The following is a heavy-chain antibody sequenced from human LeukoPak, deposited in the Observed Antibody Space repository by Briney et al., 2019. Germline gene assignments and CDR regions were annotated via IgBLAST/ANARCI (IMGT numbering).Heavy chain of an antibody. D-gene: IGHD2-2*01. V-gene: IGHV4-39*07. Sequence: NPSETLSLTCTVSGGSISSSSYYWGWIRQPPGKGLEWIGSIYYSGSTYYNPSLKSRVTISVDTSKNQFSLKLSSVTAADTAVYYCARGRGDIVVVPAALHYDSSGSSDSRAFDIWGQGTMVTVSS. CDR2: IYYSGST. J-gene: IGHJ3*02. CDR3: ARGRGDIVVVPAALHYDSSGSSDSRAFDI. CDR1: GGSISSSSYY.